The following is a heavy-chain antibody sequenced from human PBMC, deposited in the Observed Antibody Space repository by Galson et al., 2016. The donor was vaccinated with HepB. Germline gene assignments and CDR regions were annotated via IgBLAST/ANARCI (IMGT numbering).Heavy chain of an antibody. CDR1: GGSISSYY. D-gene: IGHD6-13*01. CDR3: ARRSCWPLIYFDC. V-gene: IGHV4-39*01. Sequence: SETLSLTCTVSGGSISSYYWGWIRQPPGKGLEWIGSIYHSGSTYYNPSLKSRVTISVDTSKKQISLKLSSVTAADKAVYYCARRSCWPLIYFDCWGQGTLVTVSS. CDR2: IYHSGST. J-gene: IGHJ4*02.